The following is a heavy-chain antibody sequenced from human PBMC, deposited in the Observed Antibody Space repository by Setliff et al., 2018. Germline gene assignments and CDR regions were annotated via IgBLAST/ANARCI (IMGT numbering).Heavy chain of an antibody. J-gene: IGHJ6*03. V-gene: IGHV4-4*08. CDR3: ARVLGYNGYGNYYIYYFMDV. CDR2: TYSSGST. CDR1: GGSISSYH. D-gene: IGHD5-12*01. Sequence: SETLSLTCSVSGGSISSYHWSWIRQPPGKGLEWIGSTYSSGSTNYNPSLRSRVTISLDTSKNLFSLNLSSVTAADTAVYYCARVLGYNGYGNYYIYYFMDVWGKGTTVTVSS.